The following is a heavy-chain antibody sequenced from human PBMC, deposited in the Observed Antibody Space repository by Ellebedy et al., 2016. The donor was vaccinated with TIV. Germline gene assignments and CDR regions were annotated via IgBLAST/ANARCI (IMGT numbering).Heavy chain of an antibody. D-gene: IGHD3-16*01. CDR1: GYTLTDLS. CDR3: ATENPYLWDTQRPLDF. V-gene: IGHV1-24*01. CDR2: FDPEDDEK. J-gene: IGHJ4*02. Sequence: ASVKVSCKISGYTLTDLSIHWVRQAPGKGLEWMGSFDPEDDEKIYAQKFQGRVTMTEDTFTDTVYMEVSSLRSEDTAVYYCATENPYLWDTQRPLDFWGQGTLVTVSS.